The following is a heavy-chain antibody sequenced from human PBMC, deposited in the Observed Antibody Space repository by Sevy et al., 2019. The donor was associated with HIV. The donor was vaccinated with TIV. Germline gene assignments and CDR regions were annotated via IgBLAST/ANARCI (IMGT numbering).Heavy chain of an antibody. Sequence: GGSLRLSCAASGFTFNNYAMSWVRQAPGKGLEGKGLEWVSTIRGGVGGTNYAEPVRGRFTISRDNSKNTLYLQVNSLRVEDTAVYYCAKHYIHDIADWWYFDLWGRGTLVTVSS. J-gene: IGHJ2*01. V-gene: IGHV3-23*01. CDR2: IRGGVGGT. D-gene: IGHD6-13*01. CDR3: AKHYIHDIADWWYFDL. CDR1: GFTFNNYA.